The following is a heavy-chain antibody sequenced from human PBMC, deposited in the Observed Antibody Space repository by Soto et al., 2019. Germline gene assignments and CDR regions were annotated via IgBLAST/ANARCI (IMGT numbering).Heavy chain of an antibody. V-gene: IGHV4-4*02. CDR1: SGSISSSNW. CDR3: ARDRIAAAGTSSAGIDY. J-gene: IGHJ4*02. CDR2: IYHSGST. Sequence: QVQLQESGPGLVKPSGTLSLTCAVSSGSISSSNWWSWVRQPPGKGMEWIGEIYHSGSTNYNPSLKSRVTISVDKSKNQCSLKLSSVTAADTAVYYCARDRIAAAGTSSAGIDYWGQGTLVTVSS. D-gene: IGHD6-13*01.